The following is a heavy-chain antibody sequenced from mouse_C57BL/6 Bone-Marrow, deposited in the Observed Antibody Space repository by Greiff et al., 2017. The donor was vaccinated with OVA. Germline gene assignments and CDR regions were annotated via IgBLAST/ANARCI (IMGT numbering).Heavy chain of an antibody. CDR1: GFTFSDYY. Sequence: EVQVVESGGGLVQPGGSLKLSCAASGFTFSDYYMYWVRQTPEKRLEWVAYISNGGGSTYYPDTVKGRFTISRDNAKNTLYLQMSRLKSEDTAMYYCARQSTGSAMDYWGQGTSVTVSS. D-gene: IGHD4-1*02. CDR2: ISNGGGST. V-gene: IGHV5-12*01. J-gene: IGHJ4*01. CDR3: ARQSTGSAMDY.